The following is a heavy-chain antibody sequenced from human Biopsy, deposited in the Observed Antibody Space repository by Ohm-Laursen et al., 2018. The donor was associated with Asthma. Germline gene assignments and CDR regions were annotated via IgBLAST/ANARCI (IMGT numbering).Heavy chain of an antibody. CDR3: ARESGQDSGGTGAFDR. J-gene: IGHJ3*02. V-gene: IGHV3-30*03. CDR1: GFVFSQSG. CDR2: ISSDGHNK. D-gene: IGHD4-23*01. Sequence: SLRLSCAASGFVFSQSGMHWVRQAPGKGLEWVALISSDGHNKYYKDSVKSRFTISRDNSKLRLYLEINSLRVEDLAVYYCARESGQDSGGTGAFDRWGQGIMVAVSS.